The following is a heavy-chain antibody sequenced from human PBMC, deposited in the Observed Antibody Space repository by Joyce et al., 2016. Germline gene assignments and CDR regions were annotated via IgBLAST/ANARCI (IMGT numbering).Heavy chain of an antibody. V-gene: IGHV1-69*01. D-gene: IGHD1-14*01. CDR3: ARGATPEREDYTSPPTFHDHFDH. Sequence: QVQLVQSGVEVKKPGSSVTVSCQVSGEPFTSHAISWVRQAPGQGLEWMGFIIPIFATTVYAQTFQGRDTINADDFTTTAYWVLNRLSFEDTAVYYCARGATPEREDYTSPPTFHDHFDHGGQGALVIVSS. CDR2: IIPIFATT. J-gene: IGHJ4*02. CDR1: GEPFTSHA.